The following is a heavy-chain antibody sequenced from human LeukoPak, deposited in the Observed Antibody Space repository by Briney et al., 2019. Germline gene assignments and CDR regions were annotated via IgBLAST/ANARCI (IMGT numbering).Heavy chain of an antibody. CDR1: GFTVSSNY. Sequence: GGSLRLSCAASGFTVSSNYMSWIRQAPGKGLEWVSVIYSGGSTYYADSVKGRFTISRDNSKNTLYLQMNSLRAEDTAVYYCAKNGDRGAYCSGGSCYPYYYYYMDVWGKGTTVTISS. V-gene: IGHV3-66*01. CDR3: AKNGDRGAYCSGGSCYPYYYYYMDV. J-gene: IGHJ6*03. D-gene: IGHD2-15*01. CDR2: IYSGGST.